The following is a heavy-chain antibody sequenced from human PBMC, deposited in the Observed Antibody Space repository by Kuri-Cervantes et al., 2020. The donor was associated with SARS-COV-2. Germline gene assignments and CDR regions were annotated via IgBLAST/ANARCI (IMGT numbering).Heavy chain of an antibody. V-gene: IGHV4-34*01. Sequence: SETLSLPCAVYGGSFSDYYWSWVRQPPGKGLEWIGEINHSGNTNYDPSLKSRVTISIDTSKNQFSLNLSSVSAADTAFYYCAKSRAGGYHWFDPWGQGTLVTVSS. CDR3: AKSRAGGYHWFDP. CDR2: INHSGNT. D-gene: IGHD3-22*01. CDR1: GGSFSDYY. J-gene: IGHJ5*02.